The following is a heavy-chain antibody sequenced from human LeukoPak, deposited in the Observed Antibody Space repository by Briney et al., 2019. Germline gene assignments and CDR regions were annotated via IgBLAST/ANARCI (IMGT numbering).Heavy chain of an antibody. Sequence: PGGPLRLSCAASGFTFSSYGMSWVRQAPGKGLEWVSGINWNGGSTGYADSVKGRFTISRDNAKNSLYLQMNSLRAEDTALYYCARGGVYGSGPKYYYYYMDVWGKGTTVTVSS. CDR3: ARGGVYGSGPKYYYYYMDV. V-gene: IGHV3-20*04. J-gene: IGHJ6*03. D-gene: IGHD3-10*01. CDR2: INWNGGST. CDR1: GFTFSSYG.